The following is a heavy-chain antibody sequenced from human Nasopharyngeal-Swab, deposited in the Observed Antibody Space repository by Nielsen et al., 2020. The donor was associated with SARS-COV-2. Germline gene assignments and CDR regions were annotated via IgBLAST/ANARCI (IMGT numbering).Heavy chain of an antibody. Sequence: SVKVSCKASGGTFSSYAISWVQQAPGQGLEWMGRIIPILGIANYAQKFQGRVTITADKSTSTAYMELSSLRSEDTAVYYCATDLPVRRSEWELLQAPYYYYGMDVWGQGTTVTVSS. J-gene: IGHJ6*02. CDR2: IIPILGIA. CDR1: GGTFSSYA. CDR3: ATDLPVRRSEWELLQAPYYYYGMDV. V-gene: IGHV1-69*04. D-gene: IGHD1-26*01.